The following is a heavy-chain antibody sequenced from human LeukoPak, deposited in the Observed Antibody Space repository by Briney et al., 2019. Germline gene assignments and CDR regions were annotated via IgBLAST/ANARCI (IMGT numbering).Heavy chain of an antibody. CDR2: IYYSGST. CDR1: GGSISSSYY. Sequence: PSETLSLTCTVSGGSISSSYYWGWFRQPPGKGLERIGSIYYSGSTFYNPSLKSRVTISVDTSKNQFSLILSSVTAADTAVYYCARHSVGVALPLFDHWGQGNPVTVSS. D-gene: IGHD1-26*01. CDR3: ARHSVGVALPLFDH. V-gene: IGHV4-39*01. J-gene: IGHJ4*02.